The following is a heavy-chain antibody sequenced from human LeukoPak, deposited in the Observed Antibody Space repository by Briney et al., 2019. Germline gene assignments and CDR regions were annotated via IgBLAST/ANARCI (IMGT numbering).Heavy chain of an antibody. Sequence: GGSLRLSCAASGFTFSDYYMSWIRQAPGKGLEGVSYISSSGSTIYYADSVKGRFTISRDNAKNSLYLQMNSLRAEDTAVYYCARRSNDYGDYYFDYWGQGTLVTVSS. J-gene: IGHJ4*02. CDR1: GFTFSDYY. D-gene: IGHD4-17*01. V-gene: IGHV3-11*04. CDR2: ISSSGSTI. CDR3: ARRSNDYGDYYFDY.